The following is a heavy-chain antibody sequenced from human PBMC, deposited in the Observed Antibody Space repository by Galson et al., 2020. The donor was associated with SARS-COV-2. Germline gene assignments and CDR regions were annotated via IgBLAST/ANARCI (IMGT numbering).Heavy chain of an antibody. CDR3: ARHGASSGCYEGIDY. J-gene: IGHJ4*02. D-gene: IGHD6-19*01. Sequence: GESLKISCRTSGYSFTNYWIGWVRQMPGKGLEWMGIIYPDDSYTIYSPSFQGQVTISADKSISTAFLQWSSLKASDTAIYYCARHGASSGCYEGIDYWGQGTLVTVSS. CDR1: GYSFTNYW. CDR2: IYPDDSYT. V-gene: IGHV5-51*01.